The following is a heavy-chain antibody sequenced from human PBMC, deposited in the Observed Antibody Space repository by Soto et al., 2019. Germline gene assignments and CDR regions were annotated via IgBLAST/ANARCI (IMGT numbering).Heavy chain of an antibody. CDR1: GYTFTNYA. CDR2: INAGNGNT. CDR3: ARSSGYYYLEY. V-gene: IGHV1-3*01. J-gene: IGHJ4*02. Sequence: GASVKVSCKASGYTFTNYAMHWVRQAPGQRLEWMGWINAGNGNTKYSQQFQGRVTITRDTSASTAYMELSSLRSEDTAVYYRARSSGYYYLEYWGQGTLVTVSS. D-gene: IGHD3-22*01.